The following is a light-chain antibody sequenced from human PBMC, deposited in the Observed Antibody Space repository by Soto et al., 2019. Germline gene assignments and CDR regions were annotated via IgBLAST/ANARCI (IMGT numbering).Light chain of an antibody. Sequence: EIVLTQSPGTLSLSPGERATLSCRASQSVSSNLAWYQQKPGQAPRLLIYGASTRATGIPARFSGSGSGTEFTLTISSLQSEDFAVYYCQQYNNWPRSITFGQGTRRRL. CDR1: QSVSSN. CDR3: QQYNNWPRSIT. V-gene: IGKV3-15*01. CDR2: GAS. J-gene: IGKJ5*01.